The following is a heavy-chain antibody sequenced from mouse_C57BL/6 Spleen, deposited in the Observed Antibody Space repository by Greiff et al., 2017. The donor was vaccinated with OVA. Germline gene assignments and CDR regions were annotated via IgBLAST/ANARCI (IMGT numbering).Heavy chain of an antibody. CDR1: GFTFSDYY. CDR3: ARGDWYYAMDY. CDR2: ISNGGGST. V-gene: IGHV5-12*01. Sequence: EVQLVESGGGLVQPGGSLKLSCAASGFTFSDYYMYWVRQTPEKRLEWVAYISNGGGSTYYPDTVKGRFTISRDNAKNTLYLQMSRLKSEDTAMYYCARGDWYYAMDYWGQGTSVTVSS. D-gene: IGHD3-3*01. J-gene: IGHJ4*01.